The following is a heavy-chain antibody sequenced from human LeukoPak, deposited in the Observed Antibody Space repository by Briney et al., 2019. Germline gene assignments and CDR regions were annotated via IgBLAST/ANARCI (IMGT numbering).Heavy chain of an antibody. CDR3: ARDRLLYYYDSGPTGHFQH. CDR2: INRDGTEK. V-gene: IGHV3-7*01. Sequence: GGSLRLPCAASGLPFSSHWLSWFRQSPGKGLEWVAHINRDGTEKQYLDSVKGRFTISRDNAKNSLYLQMSSLRADDTAVYYCARDRLLYYYDSGPTGHFQHWGQGTLVTV. J-gene: IGHJ1*01. CDR1: GLPFSSHW. D-gene: IGHD3-22*01.